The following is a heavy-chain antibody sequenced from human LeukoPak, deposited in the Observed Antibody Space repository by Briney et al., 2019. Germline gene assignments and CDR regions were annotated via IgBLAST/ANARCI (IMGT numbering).Heavy chain of an antibody. Sequence: SGPTLVNPTQTLTLTCTFSGFSLSTSGVGVGWIRQPPGKALEWLALIYWNDDKRYSPSLKSRLTITKDTSKNQVVLTMTNMDPVDTATYYCARSMVRGVLYYFDYWGQGTLVTVSS. J-gene: IGHJ4*02. V-gene: IGHV2-5*01. CDR2: IYWNDDK. CDR3: ARSMVRGVLYYFDY. D-gene: IGHD3-10*01. CDR1: GFSLSTSGVG.